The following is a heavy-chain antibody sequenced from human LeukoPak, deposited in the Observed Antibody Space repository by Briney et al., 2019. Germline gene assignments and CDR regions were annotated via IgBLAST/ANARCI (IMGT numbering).Heavy chain of an antibody. CDR3: AKEGNHLYGGSYAFDI. V-gene: IGHV1-2*02. D-gene: IGHD4-23*01. CDR2: ISPDNGGT. J-gene: IGHJ3*02. Sequence: GASVKVSCKASGFPFTVYYINRVRQAPGQGLEWMGWISPDNGGTKYAQKFRGRVTVTSDTSVDTAYMELSRLTSDDTAVYYCAKEGNHLYGGSYAFDIWGQGTMVSVSS. CDR1: GFPFTVYY.